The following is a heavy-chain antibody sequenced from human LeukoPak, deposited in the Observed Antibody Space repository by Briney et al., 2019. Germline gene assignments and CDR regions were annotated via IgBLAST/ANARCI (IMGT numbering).Heavy chain of an antibody. J-gene: IGHJ3*02. CDR3: AREVRLGELSFARTFDI. CDR1: GYSFTNYW. D-gene: IGHD3-16*02. CDR2: IYPGDSDT. Sequence: GESLKISCKGSGYSFTNYWIGWVRQMPGKGLEWMGIIYPGDSDTRYSPSFQGQVTISADKSISTAYLQWSSLKASDTAMYYCAREVRLGELSFARTFDIWGQGTMVTVSS. V-gene: IGHV5-51*01.